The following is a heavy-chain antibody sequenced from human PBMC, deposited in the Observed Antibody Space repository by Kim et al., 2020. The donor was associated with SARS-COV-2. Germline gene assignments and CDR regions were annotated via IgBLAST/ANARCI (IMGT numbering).Heavy chain of an antibody. V-gene: IGHV3-21*01. J-gene: IGHJ5*02. D-gene: IGHD1-26*01. CDR3: ARATKKSQGATRWFDP. Sequence: SVKGRVTISRDNAKNSLYLKMNSLRAEDTAVYYCARATKKSQGATRWFDPWGQGTLVTVSS.